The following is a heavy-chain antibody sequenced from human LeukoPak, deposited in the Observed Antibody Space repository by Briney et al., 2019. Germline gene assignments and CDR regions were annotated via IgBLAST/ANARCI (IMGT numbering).Heavy chain of an antibody. CDR3: ARDLHPVVTNWFDP. D-gene: IGHD4-23*01. Sequence: SETLSLTCTASGYSISSGYYWGWIRQPPGKGLEWIGSIYHSGSTYYNPSLKSRVTISVDTSKNQFSLKLSSVTAADTAVYYCARDLHPVVTNWFDPWGQGTLVTVSS. J-gene: IGHJ5*02. CDR1: GYSISSGYY. CDR2: IYHSGST. V-gene: IGHV4-38-2*02.